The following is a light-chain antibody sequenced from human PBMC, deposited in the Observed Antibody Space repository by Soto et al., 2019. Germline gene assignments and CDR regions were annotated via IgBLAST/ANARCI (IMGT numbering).Light chain of an antibody. J-gene: IGLJ2*01. Sequence: QSALTQPPSASGSPGQSVTISCTGTSSDVGGYNYVSWYQQHPGKAPKLMISEVSKRPSGVPDRFSGSKSGNTASLTVSGLQAEDVADYYCSSFAGNNNLVFGGGTKVTVL. CDR3: SSFAGNNNLV. CDR2: EVS. CDR1: SSDVGGYNY. V-gene: IGLV2-8*01.